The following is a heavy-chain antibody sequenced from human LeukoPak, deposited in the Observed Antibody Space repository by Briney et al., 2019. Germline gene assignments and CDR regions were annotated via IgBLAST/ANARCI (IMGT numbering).Heavy chain of an antibody. V-gene: IGHV4-59*01. Sequence: SETLSLTCTVSGGSISSYYWSWIRQPPGKGLEWIGYIYYSGSTNYNPSLKSRVTISVDTSKNQFSLKLSSVTAADTAVYYCARAFVPRYGSGSYYNLYYYYGMDVWGQGTTVTVSS. CDR1: GGSISSYY. CDR2: IYYSGST. CDR3: ARAFVPRYGSGSYYNLYYYYGMDV. J-gene: IGHJ6*02. D-gene: IGHD3-10*01.